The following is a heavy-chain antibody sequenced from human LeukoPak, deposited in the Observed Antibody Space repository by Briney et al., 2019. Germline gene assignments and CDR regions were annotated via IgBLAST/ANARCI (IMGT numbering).Heavy chain of an antibody. J-gene: IGHJ4*02. V-gene: IGHV4-4*07. CDR2: IYTSGST. Sequence: SETLSLTCTVSGGSISSYYWSWIRQPAGKGLEWIGRIYTSGSTNYNPSLKSRVTMSVVTSKNQFSLKLSSVTAADTAVYYCARASGYSGYDWVYYFDYWGQGTLVTVSS. CDR1: GGSISSYY. D-gene: IGHD5-12*01. CDR3: ARASGYSGYDWVYYFDY.